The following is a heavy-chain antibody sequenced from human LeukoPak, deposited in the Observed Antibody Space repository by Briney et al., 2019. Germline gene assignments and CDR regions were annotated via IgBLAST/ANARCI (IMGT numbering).Heavy chain of an antibody. J-gene: IGHJ4*02. D-gene: IGHD4-23*01. Sequence: GASVKVSCKASGGTFSRYAISWVRQAPGQGLEWMGGIIPIFGTANYAQKFQGRVTITADESTSTAYMELSSLRSEDTAVYYCARVHPADYGGNSYFGYWGQGTLVTVSS. CDR3: ARVHPADYGGNSYFGY. CDR2: IIPIFGTA. V-gene: IGHV1-69*13. CDR1: GGTFSRYA.